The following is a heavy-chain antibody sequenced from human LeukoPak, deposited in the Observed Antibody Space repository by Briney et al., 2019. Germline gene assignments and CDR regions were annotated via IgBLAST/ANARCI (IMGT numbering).Heavy chain of an antibody. CDR1: GFTFSSYG. J-gene: IGHJ4*02. CDR2: IWYDGSNK. Sequence: GRSLRLSCAASGFTFSSYGMHWVRQAPGKGLERVAVIWYDGSNKYYADSVKGRFTISRDNSKNTLYLQMNSLRAEDTAVYYCARVEGYSYGPVRYWGQGTLVTVSS. CDR3: ARVEGYSYGPVRY. V-gene: IGHV3-33*01. D-gene: IGHD5-18*01.